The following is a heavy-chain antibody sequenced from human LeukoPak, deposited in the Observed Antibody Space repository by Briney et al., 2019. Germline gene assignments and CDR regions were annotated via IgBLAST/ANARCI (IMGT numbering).Heavy chain of an antibody. J-gene: IGHJ4*02. D-gene: IGHD2-2*01. CDR3: ARLRVVPAAMRFDY. CDR1: GGSISSSGYY. Sequence: SETLSLTCTVSGGSISSSGYYWSWIRQHPGKGLEWIGYIYYSGSTYYNPSLKSRVTISVDTSKNQFSLKLSSVTAADTAVYYCARLRVVPAAMRFDYWGQGTLVTVSS. CDR2: IYYSGST. V-gene: IGHV4-31*03.